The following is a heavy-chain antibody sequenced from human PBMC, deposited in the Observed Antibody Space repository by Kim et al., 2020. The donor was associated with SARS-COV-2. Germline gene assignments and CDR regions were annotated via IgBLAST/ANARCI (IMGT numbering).Heavy chain of an antibody. Sequence: GGSLRLSCGASGFTFISYAMSWVRQAPGKGLEWVSAISGGGSSTYYADSVKGRFTISRDNSKNTLYLQMNSLRVDDTAVYFCAKDLSGDYAAESFDYWGQGTLVTVSS. D-gene: IGHD4-17*01. CDR3: AKDLSGDYAAESFDY. V-gene: IGHV3-23*01. CDR2: ISGGGSST. CDR1: GFTFISYA. J-gene: IGHJ4*02.